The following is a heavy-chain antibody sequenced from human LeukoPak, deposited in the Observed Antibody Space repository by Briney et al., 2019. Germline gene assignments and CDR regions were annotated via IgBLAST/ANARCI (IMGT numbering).Heavy chain of an antibody. CDR1: GFTVSSNY. D-gene: IGHD6-13*01. CDR3: ARVNSSSWYDY. J-gene: IGHJ4*02. Sequence: PGGSLRLSCAASGFTVSSNYMSWVRQAPGKGLEWVSVIYSGGSTYYADSVKGRFTISRDNSKNTLYLQMNSLRAEDTAVYYCARVNSSSWYDYWGRGTLVTVSS. CDR2: IYSGGST. V-gene: IGHV3-53*01.